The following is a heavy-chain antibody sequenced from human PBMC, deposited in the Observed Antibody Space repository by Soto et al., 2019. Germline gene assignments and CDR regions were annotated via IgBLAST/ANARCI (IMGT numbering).Heavy chain of an antibody. Sequence: ASVKVSCKASGYTFTGYYMHWVRQAPGQVLEWMGWINPNSGGTNYAQKFQGRVTMTRDTSISTAYMELSRLRSDDTAVYYCAIITDIVVVTATPYDAFDIWGQGTMVTVSS. J-gene: IGHJ3*02. CDR2: INPNSGGT. V-gene: IGHV1-2*02. CDR3: AIITDIVVVTATPYDAFDI. CDR1: GYTFTGYY. D-gene: IGHD2-21*02.